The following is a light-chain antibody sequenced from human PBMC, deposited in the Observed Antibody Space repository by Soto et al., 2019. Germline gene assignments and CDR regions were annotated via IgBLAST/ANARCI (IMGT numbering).Light chain of an antibody. CDR2: DDS. J-gene: IGLJ2*01. CDR3: QVWDSSSDVV. CDR1: NIGSKT. Sequence: SYELTQPPSVSVAPGQTARLTCGGTNIGSKTVHWYQQKPGQAPVLVVYDDSDRPSGIPERFSGSNSGNTATLTISRVEAGDEADYYCQVWDSSSDVVFGGGTKVTVL. V-gene: IGLV3-21*02.